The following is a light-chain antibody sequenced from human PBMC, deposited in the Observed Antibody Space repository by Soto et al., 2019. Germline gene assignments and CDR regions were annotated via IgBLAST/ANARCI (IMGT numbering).Light chain of an antibody. Sequence: EIVLTQSPATLSLSPGERATLSSRASQSLSGTLAWFQQKPGQPPRLLIYGASNRATGIPARFNASGSGTDFTLTISSLEPEDFAVYYCQQRTLWPRTFGQGTKVEIK. V-gene: IGKV3-11*01. CDR3: QQRTLWPRT. CDR2: GAS. CDR1: QSLSGT. J-gene: IGKJ1*01.